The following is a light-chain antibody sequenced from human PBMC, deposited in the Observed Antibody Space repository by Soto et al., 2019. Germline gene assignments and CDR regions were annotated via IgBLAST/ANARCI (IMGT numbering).Light chain of an antibody. V-gene: IGKV1-39*01. CDR2: AAS. Sequence: DIQMTQSPSSLSASVGDTVTITCRASESISSHLTWYQQKSGRAPQLLIHAASTLQTGVPSRFSGSGSGTDFTLTISSLQTEDFATYYCQQSYSVPITFGQGTRLEIK. CDR3: QQSYSVPIT. J-gene: IGKJ5*01. CDR1: ESISSH.